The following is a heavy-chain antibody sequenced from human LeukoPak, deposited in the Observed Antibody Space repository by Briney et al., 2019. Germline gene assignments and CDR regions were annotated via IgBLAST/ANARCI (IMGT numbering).Heavy chain of an antibody. V-gene: IGHV1-46*01. CDR1: GYTFTSYY. J-gene: IGHJ3*02. Sequence: ASVKVSCKASGYTFTSYYMDWVRQAPGQGLEWMGIINPSGGSTSYAQKFQGRVTMTRDMSTSTVYMELSSLRSEDTAVYYCASLAGGNSESSDAFDIWGQGTMVTVSS. CDR2: INPSGGST. CDR3: ASLAGGNSESSDAFDI. D-gene: IGHD4-23*01.